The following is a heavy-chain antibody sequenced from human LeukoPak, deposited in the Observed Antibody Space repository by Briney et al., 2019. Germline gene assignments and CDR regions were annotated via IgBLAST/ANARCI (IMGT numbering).Heavy chain of an antibody. Sequence: GGSLRLSCAASGFTFSSYGMSWVRQAPGKGLEWVSAISGSGGSTYYADSVKGRFTISRDNSKNTLYLQMNSLRAEDTAVYYCAKGSKKYPDNLDYWGQGTLVTVSS. CDR1: GFTFSSYG. CDR3: AKGSKKYPDNLDY. CDR2: ISGSGGST. D-gene: IGHD2/OR15-2a*01. J-gene: IGHJ4*02. V-gene: IGHV3-23*01.